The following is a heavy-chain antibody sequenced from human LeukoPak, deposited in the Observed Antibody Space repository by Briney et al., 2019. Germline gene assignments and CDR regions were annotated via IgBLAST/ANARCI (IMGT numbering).Heavy chain of an antibody. D-gene: IGHD1-20*01. CDR2: ITHSGST. CDR1: GGSFSGYY. J-gene: IGHJ4*02. V-gene: IGHV4-34*01. Sequence: SETLPLTCAVYGGSFSGYYWSWIRQPPGKGLEWIGEITHSGSTNYNPSLKSRVTISVDTSKNQFSLKLSSVTAADTAVYYCARGRYNWNVIYYFDYWGQGTLVTVSS. CDR3: ARGRYNWNVIYYFDY.